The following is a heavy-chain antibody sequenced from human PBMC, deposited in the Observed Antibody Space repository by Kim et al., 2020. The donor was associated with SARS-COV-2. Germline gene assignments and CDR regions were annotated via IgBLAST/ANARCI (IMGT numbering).Heavy chain of an antibody. Sequence: ASVKVSCKASGYTFTGYYMHWVRQAPGQGLEWMGWINPNSGGTNYAQKFQGRVTMTRDTSISTAYMELSRLRSDDTAVYYCAGGGNIVVVPHPAGRYYYGMDVWGQGTTVTVSS. CDR1: GYTFTGYY. CDR2: INPNSGGT. CDR3: AGGGNIVVVPHPAGRYYYGMDV. D-gene: IGHD2-15*01. V-gene: IGHV1-2*02. J-gene: IGHJ6*02.